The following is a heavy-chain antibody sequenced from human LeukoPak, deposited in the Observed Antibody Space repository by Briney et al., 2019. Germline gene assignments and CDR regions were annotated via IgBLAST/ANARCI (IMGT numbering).Heavy chain of an antibody. D-gene: IGHD6-6*01. CDR2: IRYSGST. Sequence: SETLSLTCTVSGGSIGSSGNFWGWIRQPPGKGLEWNGNIRYSGSTYYRPSLKSRVTISVDTSKNQFSLNLRSVTAADTAVYYCARRREGSSSVDSWGQGTLVTVSS. J-gene: IGHJ4*02. CDR3: ARRREGSSSVDS. V-gene: IGHV4-39*01. CDR1: GGSIGSSGNF.